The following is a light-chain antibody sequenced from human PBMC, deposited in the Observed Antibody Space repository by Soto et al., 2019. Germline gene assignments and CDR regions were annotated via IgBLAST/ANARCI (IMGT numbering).Light chain of an antibody. CDR3: QQYNSYLLT. CDR1: QSISSW. CDR2: DAS. Sequence: EIQMPKSPSTLSSSVGDRVTITCRASQSISSWLAWCQQKPGKAPKLLIYDASSLESGVPSRFSCSGSGRDFTLTISSLQADDFASLYCQQYNSYLLTFGGRATV. J-gene: IGKJ4*01. V-gene: IGKV1-5*01.